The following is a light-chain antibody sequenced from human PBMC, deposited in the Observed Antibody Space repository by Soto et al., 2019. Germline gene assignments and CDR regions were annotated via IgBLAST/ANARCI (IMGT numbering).Light chain of an antibody. J-gene: IGLJ1*01. CDR3: ASYAGSYTYV. Sequence: QSVLTQPPSASGSPGQSVTISCSGTSTDVGRYDFVSWYQLHPGNVPKLIIYEVSKRPSGVPARFSGSKSGNTASLTVSGLQAGDEADYYCASYAGSYTYVFGTGT. CDR1: STDVGRYDF. CDR2: EVS. V-gene: IGLV2-8*01.